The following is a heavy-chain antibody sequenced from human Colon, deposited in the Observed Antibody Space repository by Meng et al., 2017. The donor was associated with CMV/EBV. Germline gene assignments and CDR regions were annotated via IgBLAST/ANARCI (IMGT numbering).Heavy chain of an antibody. J-gene: IGHJ4*02. Sequence: ASRCNVDICGMTWVRQAHGQGLAWVGWISAKNGDTRYARKFEGRVTVTTDTSTKTVYMELRGLRSDDSAIYYCARAGAEVTTHFDFWGQGTLVTVSS. CDR1: RCNVDICG. CDR2: ISAKNGDT. D-gene: IGHD2-21*02. V-gene: IGHV1-18*04. CDR3: ARAGAEVTTHFDF.